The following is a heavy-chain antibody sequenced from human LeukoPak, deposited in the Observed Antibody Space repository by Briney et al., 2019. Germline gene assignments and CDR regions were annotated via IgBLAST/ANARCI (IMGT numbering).Heavy chain of an antibody. CDR2: ISRSGEST. J-gene: IGHJ4*02. Sequence: GGSLRLSCAASGFTYTKHAMHWVRQAPGKGLEWVSSISRSGESTFYADSVRGRFTISRDNSKNTVSLQMESLRAEDTALYYCAKDYAVGSIDYWGQGTLVTVSS. V-gene: IGHV3-23*01. CDR3: AKDYAVGSIDY. CDR1: GFTYTKHA. D-gene: IGHD3-16*01.